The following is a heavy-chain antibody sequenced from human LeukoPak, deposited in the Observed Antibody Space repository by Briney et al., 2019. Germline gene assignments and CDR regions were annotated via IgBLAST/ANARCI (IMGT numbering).Heavy chain of an antibody. D-gene: IGHD2/OR15-2a*01. CDR1: GYSFADYD. CDR3: ARNMALDY. Sequence: ASVKVSCKASGYSFADYDINWLRQATGQGLEWLGRINPGSDNTDYAQKFKGRVTMTKDTSISTVYMELSSLRSDDAAVYYCARNMALDYWGQGSLVTVSS. V-gene: IGHV1-8*01. J-gene: IGHJ4*02. CDR2: INPGSDNT.